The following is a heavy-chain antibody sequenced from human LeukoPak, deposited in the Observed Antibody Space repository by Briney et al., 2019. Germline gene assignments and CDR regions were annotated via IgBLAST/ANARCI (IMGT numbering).Heavy chain of an antibody. Sequence: GGSLRLSCTASGFTFGDYAMSWVRQAPGKGLEWVGFIRSKAYGGTTEYAAPVKGRFTISRDDSKSIAYLQMNSLKTEDTAVYYCTRVYSSGWYRIIDYWGQGTLVTVSS. CDR2: IRSKAYGGTT. V-gene: IGHV3-49*04. CDR3: TRVYSSGWYRIIDY. CDR1: GFTFGDYA. D-gene: IGHD6-19*01. J-gene: IGHJ4*02.